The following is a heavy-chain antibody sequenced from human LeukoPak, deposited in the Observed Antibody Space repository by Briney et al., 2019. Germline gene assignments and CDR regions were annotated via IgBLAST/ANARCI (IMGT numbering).Heavy chain of an antibody. CDR2: ISAYNGNT. D-gene: IGHD3-22*01. Sequence: ASVKVSCKASGGTFSSYGISWVRQAPGQGLEWMGWISAYNGNTNYAQKLQGRVTMTTDTSTSTAYMELRSLRSDDTAVYYCARGGYYYDSSGYYSYAFQFDYWGQGTLVTVSS. V-gene: IGHV1-18*01. CDR1: GGTFSSYG. CDR3: ARGGYYYDSSGYYSYAFQFDY. J-gene: IGHJ4*02.